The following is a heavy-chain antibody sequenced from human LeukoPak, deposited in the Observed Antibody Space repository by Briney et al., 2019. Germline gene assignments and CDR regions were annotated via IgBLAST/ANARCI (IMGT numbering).Heavy chain of an antibody. CDR1: GGSISSSSYY. V-gene: IGHV4-39*01. J-gene: IGHJ6*02. CDR3: ARHGVVTATGPPYYYGMDV. D-gene: IGHD2-21*02. CDR2: IYYSGST. Sequence: PSETLSLTCTVSGGSISSSSYYWGWLRQPPGTGLEWIGSIYYSGSTYYNPSLKSRVTISVDTSKDQFSLKLSSVTAADTAVYYCARHGVVTATGPPYYYGMDVWGQGTTVTVSS.